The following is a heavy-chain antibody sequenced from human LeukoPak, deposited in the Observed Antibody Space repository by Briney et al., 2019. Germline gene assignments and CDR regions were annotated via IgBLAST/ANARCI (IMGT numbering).Heavy chain of an antibody. V-gene: IGHV3-23*01. Sequence: GGSLRLSCAASGFTFSSYAMSWVRQAPGKGLEWVSAISGSGGSTYYADSVKGRFTISRDNSKNTLYLQMNSLRAEDTAVYYCAVRITMVRGVPDYFDYWGQGTLVTVSS. D-gene: IGHD3-10*01. CDR3: AVRITMVRGVPDYFDY. CDR1: GFTFSSYA. CDR2: ISGSGGST. J-gene: IGHJ4*02.